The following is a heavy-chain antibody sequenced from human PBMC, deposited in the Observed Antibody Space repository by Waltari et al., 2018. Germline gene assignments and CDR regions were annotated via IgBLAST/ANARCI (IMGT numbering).Heavy chain of an antibody. CDR2: IKTDGSGT. V-gene: IGHV3-7*01. D-gene: IGHD6-13*01. Sequence: EVQVVESGGGLVQPGGSLRLSCAASGFTFSSSWMTWVRQAPGKGRGWLANIKTDGSGTYHLDSVKGRCTSSRDNTKNSLYLQMSSLRAEDTAVYYCAIGGVETSWYWRYWGQGTLVTVSS. CDR3: AIGGVETSWYWRY. CDR1: GFTFSSSW. J-gene: IGHJ4*02.